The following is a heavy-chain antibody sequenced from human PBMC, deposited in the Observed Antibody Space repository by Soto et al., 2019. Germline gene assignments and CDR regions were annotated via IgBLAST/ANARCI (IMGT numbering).Heavy chain of an antibody. CDR2: IDPSDSYT. D-gene: IGHD3-3*02. J-gene: IGHJ5*02. CDR1: RSHFTAVW. CDR3: ERLHKPCLAS. Sequence: CKASRSHFTAVWIHWVRQMPGKGLEWLGKIDPSDSYTNYSPSFEGHVTISTDNSITTAYLQWSCLRASDPHIYFCERLHKPCLASWGPRNMVSV. V-gene: IGHV5-10-1*01.